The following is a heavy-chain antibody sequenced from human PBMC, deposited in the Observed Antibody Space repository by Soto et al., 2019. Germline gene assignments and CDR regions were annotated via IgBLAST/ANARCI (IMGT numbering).Heavy chain of an antibody. D-gene: IGHD6-19*01. CDR2: IWYDGSNK. CDR3: ARDLGALAGTAQGYFDY. CDR1: GFTFSSYG. V-gene: IGHV3-33*01. J-gene: IGHJ4*02. Sequence: QVQLVESGGGVVQPGRSLRLSCAASGFTFSSYGMHWVRQAPGKGLEWVAVIWYDGSNKYYADSVKGRFTISRDNSKNTLYLQMNSLRAEDTAVYYCARDLGALAGTAQGYFDYWGQGTLVTVSS.